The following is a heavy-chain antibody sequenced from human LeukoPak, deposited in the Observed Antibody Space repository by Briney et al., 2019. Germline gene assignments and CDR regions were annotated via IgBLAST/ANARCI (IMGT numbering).Heavy chain of an antibody. CDR2: IYPGDPDT. Sequence: GESLKISCKVSGYSFTSYWIAWVRQMPGKGLEWMGIIYPGDPDTRYSPSLQGQVTISADKSISTAYLQWSSLKASDTAMFYCARHPAIGSSGSYYFDYWGQGTLVTVSS. J-gene: IGHJ4*02. CDR3: ARHPAIGSSGSYYFDY. CDR1: GYSFTSYW. D-gene: IGHD1-26*01. V-gene: IGHV5-51*01.